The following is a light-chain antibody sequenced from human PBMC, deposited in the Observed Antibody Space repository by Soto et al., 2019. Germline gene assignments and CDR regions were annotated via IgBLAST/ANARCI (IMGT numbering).Light chain of an antibody. V-gene: IGKV1-5*01. CDR2: DAS. Sequence: DIQMTQSPSTLSASVGDRVTITCRASESISSWLAWYQQKPGKAPKLLVYDASNLQRGVPLRFRGSGSGTEFTLTISGLQPEDVATYHCQQYSSYWTFGQGTKVDIK. CDR1: ESISSW. CDR3: QQYSSYWT. J-gene: IGKJ1*01.